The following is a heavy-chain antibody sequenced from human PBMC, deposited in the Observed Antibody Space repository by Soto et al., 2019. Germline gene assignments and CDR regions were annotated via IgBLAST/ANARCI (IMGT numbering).Heavy chain of an antibody. J-gene: IGHJ6*02. Sequence: ASVKVSCKVAGYTLTELSMHWVRQAPGKGLEWMGGFDPEDGETIYAQKFQGRVTMTEDTSTDTAYMELSSLRSEDTAVYYCATRDGRPYYYYCYGMDVWGQGTTVTVSS. CDR2: FDPEDGET. V-gene: IGHV1-24*01. CDR1: GYTLTELS. D-gene: IGHD6-6*01. CDR3: ATRDGRPYYYYCYGMDV.